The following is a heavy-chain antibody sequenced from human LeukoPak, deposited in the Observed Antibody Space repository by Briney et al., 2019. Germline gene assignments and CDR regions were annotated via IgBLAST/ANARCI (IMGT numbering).Heavy chain of an antibody. CDR3: ARPGLTVTPDTYYYYYMDV. CDR2: TSAYNGNT. J-gene: IGHJ6*03. CDR1: GYTFTSYG. D-gene: IGHD4-11*01. Sequence: SVKVSCKPSGYTFTSYGISWVRQAPGQGLEWMGWTSAYNGNTNYAQKLQGRVTMTTHTSTSTAYMELRSLASDDPAVYYCARPGLTVTPDTYYYYYMDVWGKGTTVTVSS. V-gene: IGHV1-18*01.